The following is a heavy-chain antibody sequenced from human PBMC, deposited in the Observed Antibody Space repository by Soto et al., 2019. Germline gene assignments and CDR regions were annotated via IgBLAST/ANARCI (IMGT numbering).Heavy chain of an antibody. D-gene: IGHD1-26*01. V-gene: IGHV1-69*13. CDR1: GRTLSSYA. J-gene: IGHJ5*02. CDR3: AREVGATINWFDP. Sequence: GASVQVSCKASGRTLSSYAIICLRPAPGQGLEWMGGIIPIFGTANYAQKFQGRVTITADESTSTAYMELSSLRSEDTAVYYCAREVGATINWFDPWGQGTLVTVSS. CDR2: IIPIFGTA.